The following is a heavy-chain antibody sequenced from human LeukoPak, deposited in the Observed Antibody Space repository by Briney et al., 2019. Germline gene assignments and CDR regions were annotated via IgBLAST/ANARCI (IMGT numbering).Heavy chain of an antibody. Sequence: SETLFLTCAVSGGSISSGGYSWSWIRQPPGKGLEWIGYIYHSGSTYYNPSLKSRVTISVDRSKNQFSLKLSSVTAADTVVYYCARTRRAGAVDYWGQGTLVTVSS. CDR1: GGSISSGGYS. CDR3: ARTRRAGAVDY. V-gene: IGHV4-30-2*01. J-gene: IGHJ4*02. CDR2: IYHSGST.